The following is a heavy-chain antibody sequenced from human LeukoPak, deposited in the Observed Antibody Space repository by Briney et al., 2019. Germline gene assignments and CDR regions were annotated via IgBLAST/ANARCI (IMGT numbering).Heavy chain of an antibody. CDR3: ARDGDWLNGMDV. CDR2: IYSGGST. D-gene: IGHD3-9*01. Sequence: GGSLRLSCAASEVTFSSYAMSWVRQAPGKGLEWVSVIYSGGSTYYADSVKGRFTISRDNSKNTLYLQMNSLRAEDTAVYYCARDGDWLNGMDVWGQGTTVTVSS. J-gene: IGHJ6*02. CDR1: EVTFSSYA. V-gene: IGHV3-53*01.